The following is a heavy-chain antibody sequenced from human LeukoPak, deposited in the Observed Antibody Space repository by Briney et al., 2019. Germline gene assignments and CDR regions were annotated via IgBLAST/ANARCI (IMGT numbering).Heavy chain of an antibody. CDR3: ARGLYGDPPAGEYFQH. CDR1: GFTFSSYA. D-gene: IGHD4-17*01. Sequence: QPGGSLRLSCAASGFTFSSYAMHWVRQAPGKGLEYVSAISSNGGSTYYANSVKGRFTISRDNSKNTLYLQMGSLRAEDMAVYYCARGLYGDPPAGEYFQHWGQGTLVTVSS. V-gene: IGHV3-64*01. CDR2: ISSNGGST. J-gene: IGHJ1*01.